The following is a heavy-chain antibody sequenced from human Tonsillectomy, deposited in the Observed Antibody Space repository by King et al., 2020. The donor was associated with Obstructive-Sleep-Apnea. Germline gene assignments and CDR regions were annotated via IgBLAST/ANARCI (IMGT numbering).Heavy chain of an antibody. V-gene: IGHV3-7*01. D-gene: IGHD5-12*01. Sequence: VQLVESGGGLFQPGGSLRLSCAASGFPFSSYWMNWVRQAPGKGLEWVANVKQDGSEEYYVGSVKGRFTISRDNAKNSLYLQMNSLRAEDTAVYYCARSISPGYSGTPAGYWGQGTLVTVSS. CDR3: ARSISPGYSGTPAGY. CDR2: VKQDGSEE. J-gene: IGHJ4*02. CDR1: GFPFSSYW.